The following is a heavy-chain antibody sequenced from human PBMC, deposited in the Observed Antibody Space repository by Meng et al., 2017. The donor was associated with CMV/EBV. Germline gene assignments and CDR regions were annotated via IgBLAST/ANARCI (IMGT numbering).Heavy chain of an antibody. CDR2: IYHSGST. CDR1: GYSISSGYS. J-gene: IGHJ4*02. V-gene: IGHV4-38-2*02. CDR3: ARVRRITMIVD. D-gene: IGHD3-22*01. Sequence: SETLSLTCTVSGYSISSGYSWGWIRQPPGKGLEWIGSIYHSGSTYYNPSLKSRVTISVDTSKNQFSLKLSSVTAADTAVYYCARVRRITMIVDWGQGTLVTVSS.